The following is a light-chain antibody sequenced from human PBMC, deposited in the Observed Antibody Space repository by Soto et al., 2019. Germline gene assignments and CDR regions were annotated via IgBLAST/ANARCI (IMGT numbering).Light chain of an antibody. V-gene: IGKV3-20*01. CDR2: GAS. CDR3: QQYGSSPRT. CDR1: QSISSNY. J-gene: IGKJ1*01. Sequence: EIVLTQSPGTLSMSPGERATLSCRASQSISSNYLAWYQQKPGQAPRPLIYGASSRATGIPDRFSGSGSGTDFTLTISRLEAEDFAVYYCQQYGSSPRTFGQGTKVVFK.